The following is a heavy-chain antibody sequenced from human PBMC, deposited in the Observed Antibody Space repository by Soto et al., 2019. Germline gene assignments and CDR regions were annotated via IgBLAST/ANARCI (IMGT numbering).Heavy chain of an antibody. CDR3: ARVSHFQRDDYGDYDYFDY. V-gene: IGHV4-4*02. CDR1: SGSISSSNW. J-gene: IGHJ4*02. Sequence: SETLSLTCAVSSGSISSSNWWSWVRQPPGKGLEWIGEIYHSGSTNYNPSLKSRVTISVDKSKNQFSLKLSSVTAADTAVYYCARVSHFQRDDYGDYDYFDYWGQGTLVTVSS. CDR2: IYHSGST. D-gene: IGHD4-17*01.